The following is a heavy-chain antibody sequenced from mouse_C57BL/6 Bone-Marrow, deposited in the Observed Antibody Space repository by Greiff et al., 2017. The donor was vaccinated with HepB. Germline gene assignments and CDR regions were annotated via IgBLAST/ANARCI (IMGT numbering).Heavy chain of an antibody. Sequence: EVKLMESGGGLVQPGGSMKLSCVASGFTFSNYWMNWVRQSPEKGLEWVAQIRLKSDNYATHYAESVKGRFTISSDDSKISVYLQMNNLRAEDTGIYYCTGLTTVVGFDDWGKGTTLTVSS. D-gene: IGHD1-1*01. V-gene: IGHV6-3*01. CDR3: TGLTTVVGFDD. CDR1: GFTFSNYW. J-gene: IGHJ2*01. CDR2: IRLKSDNYAT.